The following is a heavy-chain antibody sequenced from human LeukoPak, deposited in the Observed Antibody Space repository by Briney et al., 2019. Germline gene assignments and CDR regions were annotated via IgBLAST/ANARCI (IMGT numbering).Heavy chain of an antibody. V-gene: IGHV3-48*03. CDR3: ARVVSRMVVTAIDY. J-gene: IGHJ4*02. CDR1: GFTFSSYE. Sequence: GGSLRLSCAASGFTFSSYEMNWVRQAPGKGLEWVSYISSSGSTIYYADSVKGRFTISRDNAKNSLYLQMNSLRTEDTAVYYCARVVSRMVVTAIDYWGQGTLVTVSS. D-gene: IGHD2-21*02. CDR2: ISSSGSTI.